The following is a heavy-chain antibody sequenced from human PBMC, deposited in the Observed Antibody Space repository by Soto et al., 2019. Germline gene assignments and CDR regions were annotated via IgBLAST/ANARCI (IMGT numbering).Heavy chain of an antibody. Sequence: GGPVKVSCKASGYTFTSYAMHWVRQAPGQRLEWMGWINAGNGNTKYSQKFQGRVTITRDTSASTAYMELSSLRSEDTAVYYCARGLGLYYFDYWGQGTLVTVSS. CDR1: GYTFTSYA. V-gene: IGHV1-3*01. D-gene: IGHD1-26*01. CDR3: ARGLGLYYFDY. CDR2: INAGNGNT. J-gene: IGHJ4*02.